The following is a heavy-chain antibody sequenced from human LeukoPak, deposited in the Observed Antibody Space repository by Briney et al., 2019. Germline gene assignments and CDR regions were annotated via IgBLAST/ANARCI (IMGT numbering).Heavy chain of an antibody. CDR2: ISIDGSNQ. J-gene: IGHJ4*02. CDR1: GFIFSKYG. V-gene: IGHV3-30*02. Sequence: PGGSLRLSCAASGFIFSKYGMHWVRQAPGKGLEWVAFISIDGSNQYYMDSVKGRFTISRDNSKNTVSLQMNSLRFEDTAVYYCTKDVNSYCRGDCSDYWGQGTLVTVSS. D-gene: IGHD2-21*01. CDR3: TKDVNSYCRGDCSDY.